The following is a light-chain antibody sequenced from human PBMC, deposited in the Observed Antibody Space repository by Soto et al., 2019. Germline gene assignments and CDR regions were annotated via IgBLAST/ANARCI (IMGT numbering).Light chain of an antibody. Sequence: DIQMTQSPSSLSASVGDSVTITCRASQGINNYLAWYQQKPGKVPVLLIYAASSLQSGVPSRFSGSGSGTDFTLTISSLQPEDFATYYCQQSYSTSWTFGQGTKVDIK. CDR3: QQSYSTSWT. CDR1: QGINNY. CDR2: AAS. V-gene: IGKV1-39*01. J-gene: IGKJ1*01.